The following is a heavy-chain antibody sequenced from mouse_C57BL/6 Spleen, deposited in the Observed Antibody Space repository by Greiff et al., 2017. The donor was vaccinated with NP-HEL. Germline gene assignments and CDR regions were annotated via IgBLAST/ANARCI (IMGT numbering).Heavy chain of an antibody. CDR3: ARSDLDYYGSIWYFDV. CDR2: IYPGSGNT. D-gene: IGHD1-1*01. J-gene: IGHJ1*03. Sequence: VQLQESGAELVRPGASVKLSCKASGYTFTDYYINWVKQRPGQGLEWIARIYPGSGNTYYNEKFKGKATLTAEKSSSTAYMQLSSLTSEDSAVYFCARSDLDYYGSIWYFDVWGTGTTVTVSS. CDR1: GYTFTDYY. V-gene: IGHV1-76*01.